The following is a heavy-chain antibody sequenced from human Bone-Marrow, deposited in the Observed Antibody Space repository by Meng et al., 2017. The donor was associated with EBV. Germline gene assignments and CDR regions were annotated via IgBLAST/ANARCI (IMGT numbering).Heavy chain of an antibody. V-gene: IGHV3-21*01. CDR2: ISGSSYI. J-gene: IGHJ5*02. CDR3: ARASQYDSVWGSYRYFDWFDP. Sequence: EVQLVESGGXLVKPGXSLSLSXAXSGFTFSSYTMNWVRQAPGKGLEWVSSISGSSYIYYADSVKGRFTISRDNAKNSLYLQMNSLRAEDTAVYYCARASQYDSVWGSYRYFDWFDPWGQVTLVTVSS. CDR1: GFTFSSYT. D-gene: IGHD3-16*02.